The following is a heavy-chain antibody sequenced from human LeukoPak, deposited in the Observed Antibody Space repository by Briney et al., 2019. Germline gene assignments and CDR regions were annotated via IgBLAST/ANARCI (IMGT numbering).Heavy chain of an antibody. J-gene: IGHJ4*02. Sequence: ASVKVSCKASGYTFTGYYMHWVRQAPGQGLEWMGWINPNSGGTNYAQKFQGRVTMTRDTSISTAYMELSRLRSDDTAVYYCARDRYFYDFWSGYQNFDYWGQGTLVTVSS. V-gene: IGHV1-2*02. CDR1: GYTFTGYY. CDR2: INPNSGGT. D-gene: IGHD3-3*01. CDR3: ARDRYFYDFWSGYQNFDY.